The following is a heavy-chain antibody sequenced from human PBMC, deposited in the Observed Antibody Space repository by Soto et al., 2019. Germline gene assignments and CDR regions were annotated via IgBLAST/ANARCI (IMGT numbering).Heavy chain of an antibody. V-gene: IGHV1-69*01. CDR3: ERDLEFRDGNISHLDY. J-gene: IGHJ4*02. D-gene: IGHD3-10*01. Sequence: QVQLVQSGAEVKKPGSSVKVSCKASGGTFSSHVFNWVRQAPGQGLEWMGGIMPIIGTANYAQKFQGRVTITADESTSTAYMELSSLRSEDTAVYYWERDLEFRDGNISHLDYWGQGTLVTVSS. CDR1: GGTFSSHV. CDR2: IMPIIGTA.